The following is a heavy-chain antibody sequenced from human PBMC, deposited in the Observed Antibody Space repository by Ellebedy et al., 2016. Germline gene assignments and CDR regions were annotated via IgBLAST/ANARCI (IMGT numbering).Heavy chain of an antibody. D-gene: IGHD4-11*01. CDR1: GGPITSGGYY. Sequence: SETLSLXCTVSGGPITSGGYYWSWIRLPAGKGLEWIGRIYTSGSTNYNPSLKSRVTMSVDTSKNQFSLKLNSVTAADTAVYYCAREFTNTVMGQKYYYYMNVWGKGTTVTVSS. CDR3: AREFTNTVMGQKYYYYMNV. CDR2: IYTSGST. J-gene: IGHJ6*03. V-gene: IGHV4-61*02.